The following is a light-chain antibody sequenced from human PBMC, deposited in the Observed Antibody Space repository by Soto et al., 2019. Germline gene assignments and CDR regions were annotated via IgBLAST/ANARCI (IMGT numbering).Light chain of an antibody. CDR3: QQRSDRRT. J-gene: IGKJ1*01. Sequence: EIVLTQSPGTLSLSPGERATLSCRASQSVSTYLAWHQQKLGQAPRLLIYGASNRATGIPARFSGSGSGTDFTLTISSLEPEDFAVYYCQQRSDRRTFGQGTKVEIK. CDR1: QSVSTY. CDR2: GAS. V-gene: IGKV3-11*01.